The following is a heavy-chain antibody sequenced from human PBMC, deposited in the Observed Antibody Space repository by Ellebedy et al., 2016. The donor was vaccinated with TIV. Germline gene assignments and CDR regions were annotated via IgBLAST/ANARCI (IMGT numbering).Heavy chain of an antibody. CDR2: INPNIGDT. V-gene: IGHV1-2*02. J-gene: IGHJ6*02. D-gene: IGHD4-11*01. Sequence: AASVKVSCKASGYTFSDYYIHWVRQAPGQGLEWMGWINPNIGDTTYAQKFQGRVTMTWDTSISTALMDLSRLRSDDTAVYYCARGMGVTTVYYYFAMDVWGQGTTVTVSS. CDR3: ARGMGVTTVYYYFAMDV. CDR1: GYTFSDYY.